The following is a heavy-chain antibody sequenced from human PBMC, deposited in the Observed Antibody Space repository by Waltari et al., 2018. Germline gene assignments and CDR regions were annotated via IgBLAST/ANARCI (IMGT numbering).Heavy chain of an antibody. CDR3: ARGLSSSWFGMDV. CDR2: MNPESGNP. Sequence: QVQLVQSGAEVKKPGASVKVSCKASGYLFTLKDINWVRQATGQGPDGLGWMNPESGNPGYAQKFQGRVTMTRDTSTTTAYMELSSLRSDDPAVYFCARGLSSSWFGMDVWGQGTAVTVSS. CDR1: GYLFTLKD. V-gene: IGHV1-8*01. J-gene: IGHJ6*02. D-gene: IGHD6-13*01.